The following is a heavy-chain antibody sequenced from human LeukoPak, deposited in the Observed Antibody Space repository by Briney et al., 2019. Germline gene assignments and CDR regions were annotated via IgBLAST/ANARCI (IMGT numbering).Heavy chain of an antibody. D-gene: IGHD5-12*01. Sequence: GGSLRLSCAASGFTFSSYGMHWVRQAPGKGLEWVAVIWYDGSNKYYADSVKGRFTISRDNSKNTLYLQMNSLRAEDTAVYYCARDFPEGGGYVLGIFDYWGQGTLVTVSS. CDR1: GFTFSSYG. V-gene: IGHV3-33*01. CDR3: ARDFPEGGGYVLGIFDY. CDR2: IWYDGSNK. J-gene: IGHJ4*02.